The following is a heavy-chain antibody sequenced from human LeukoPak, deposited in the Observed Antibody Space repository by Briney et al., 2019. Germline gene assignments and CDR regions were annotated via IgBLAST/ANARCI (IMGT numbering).Heavy chain of an antibody. CDR3: ARDWPPPGITIFGVVKGGYFDY. V-gene: IGHV3-48*03. CDR1: GFTFSSYE. D-gene: IGHD3-3*01. CDR2: ISSSGSTI. Sequence: GGSLRLSCAASGFTFSSYEMNWVRQAPGKGLEWVSYISSSGSTIYYADSVKGRFTISRDNAKNSLYLQMNSLRAEDTAVYYCARDWPPPGITIFGVVKGGYFDYWGQGTLVTVSS. J-gene: IGHJ4*02.